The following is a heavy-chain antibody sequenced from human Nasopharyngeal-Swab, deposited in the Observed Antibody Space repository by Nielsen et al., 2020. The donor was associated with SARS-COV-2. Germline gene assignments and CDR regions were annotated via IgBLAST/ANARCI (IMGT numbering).Heavy chain of an antibody. Sequence: GESLKISCGDSGFTFIDYCMSWFLQSPEKGPEWVANIKQDGTLKSYVDSVKGRFIISRDNAKNSLDLQMNSLRVEDTAVYYCVRNEIWGQGALVTVS. J-gene: IGHJ4*02. CDR3: VRNEI. CDR2: IKQDGTLK. CDR1: GFTFIDYC. V-gene: IGHV3-7*03.